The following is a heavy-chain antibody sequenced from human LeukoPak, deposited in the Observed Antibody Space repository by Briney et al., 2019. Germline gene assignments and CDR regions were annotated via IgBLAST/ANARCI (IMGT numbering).Heavy chain of an antibody. CDR1: GGSISTYY. J-gene: IGHJ2*01. D-gene: IGHD1-1*01. V-gene: IGHV4-59*01. CDR2: IYYSGST. CDR3: ARDRRTGNWYFDL. Sequence: SETLSLTCTVSGGSISTYYWSWIRQPPGKGLEWIGYIYYSGSTNYNPSLKSRVTISVDMSKNQFSLKLNSVTAADTAVYYCARDRRTGNWYFDLWGRGTLVTVSS.